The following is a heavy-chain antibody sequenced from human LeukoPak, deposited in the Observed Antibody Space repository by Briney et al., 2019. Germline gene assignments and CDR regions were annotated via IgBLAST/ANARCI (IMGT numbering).Heavy chain of an antibody. D-gene: IGHD4-23*01. CDR3: ARDVRWRRLDS. J-gene: IGHJ4*02. V-gene: IGHV3-48*04. CDR1: GFTFSSYA. Sequence: GGSLRLSCAASGFTFSSYAMSWVRQAPGKGLEWVSYISSSGSTIYYADSVKGRFTISRDNAKNSLYLQVNSLRAEDSAVYYCARDVRWRRLDSWGQGTLVTVSS. CDR2: ISSSGSTI.